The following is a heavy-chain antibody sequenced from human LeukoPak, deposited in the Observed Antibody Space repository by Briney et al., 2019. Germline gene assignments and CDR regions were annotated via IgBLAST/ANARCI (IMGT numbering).Heavy chain of an antibody. CDR1: GYTFTSYY. V-gene: IGHV1-46*01. CDR2: INPSGGST. Sequence: GASVKVSCKASGYTFTSYYTHWVRQAPGQGLEWMGIINPSGGSTSYAQKFQGRVTMTRDTSTSTVYMELSGLRSEDTAVYYCAISFPHFGYYTGYYFDYWGQGTLVTVSS. CDR3: AISFPHFGYYTGYYFDY. D-gene: IGHD3-3*01. J-gene: IGHJ4*02.